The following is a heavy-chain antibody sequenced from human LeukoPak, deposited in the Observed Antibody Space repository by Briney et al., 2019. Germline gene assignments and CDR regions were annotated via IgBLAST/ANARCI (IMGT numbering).Heavy chain of an antibody. D-gene: IGHD3-3*01. Sequence: GASVKVSCKASGYTFTSYWIGWVRQMPGKGLEWMGIIYPGGSDTRYSPSFQGQVTISADKSISTAYLQWSSLKASDTAMYYCARSYYDFWSGYYIDYWGQGTLVTVSS. CDR2: IYPGGSDT. V-gene: IGHV5-51*01. CDR3: ARSYYDFWSGYYIDY. J-gene: IGHJ4*02. CDR1: GYTFTSYW.